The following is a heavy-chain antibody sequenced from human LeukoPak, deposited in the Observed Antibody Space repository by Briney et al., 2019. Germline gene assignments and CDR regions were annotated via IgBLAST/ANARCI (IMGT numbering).Heavy chain of an antibody. CDR1: GGSISSSSYY. D-gene: IGHD2-2*01. Sequence: SETLSLTCTVSGGSISSSSYYWGWIRQPPGKGLEWIGSIYYSVSTYYNPSLKSRVTISVDTSKNQFSLKLSSVTVADTAVYYCARGEHIVVVPAATAFDIWGQGTMVTVSS. CDR3: ARGEHIVVVPAATAFDI. V-gene: IGHV4-39*07. CDR2: IYYSVST. J-gene: IGHJ3*02.